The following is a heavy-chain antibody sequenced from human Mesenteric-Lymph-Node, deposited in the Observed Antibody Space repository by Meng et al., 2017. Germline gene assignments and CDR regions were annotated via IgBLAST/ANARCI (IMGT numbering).Heavy chain of an antibody. CDR3: AREGIVGPYGMDV. J-gene: IGHJ6*02. V-gene: IGHV3-33*08. CDR2: VSPDGNAH. D-gene: IGHD3-10*01. Sequence: GESLKISCAASGFTFSSYEMNWVRQAPGKGLEWLAVVSPDGNAHSYADSLKGRFTISRDNAKNSLYLQMNSLRAEDTAVYYCAREGIVGPYGMDVWGQGTTVTVSS. CDR1: GFTFSSYE.